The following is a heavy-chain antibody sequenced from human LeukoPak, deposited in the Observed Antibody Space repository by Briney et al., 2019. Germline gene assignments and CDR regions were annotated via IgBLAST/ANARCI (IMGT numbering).Heavy chain of an antibody. J-gene: IGHJ4*02. CDR3: ARGGGRSGWADY. CDR2: INHSGST. V-gene: IGHV4-34*01. Sequence: SETLSLTCAVYGGSFSGYYWSWICQPPGHGLEWIGEINHSGSTNYNPSLKSRVTISVDTSKNQFSLKLSSVTAADTAIYYCARGGGRSGWADYWGQGTLVTVSS. D-gene: IGHD6-19*01. CDR1: GGSFSGYY.